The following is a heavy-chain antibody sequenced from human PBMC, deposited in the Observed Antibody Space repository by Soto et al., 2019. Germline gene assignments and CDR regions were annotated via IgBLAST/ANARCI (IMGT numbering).Heavy chain of an antibody. CDR3: ARSAGSYAGHS. D-gene: IGHD3-10*01. Sequence: QVQLQESGPGLVKPSGTLSLTCAVSGDSVSSPYYWCWVRQPPGKGLEWIGEVFHTGTTSYNPSRRSRVTVSMDQSIHQCSLDLSSVPAADTAVYYSARSAGSYAGHSWGPGTLVIVSS. V-gene: IGHV4-4*02. CDR1: GDSVSSPYY. J-gene: IGHJ4*02. CDR2: VFHTGTT.